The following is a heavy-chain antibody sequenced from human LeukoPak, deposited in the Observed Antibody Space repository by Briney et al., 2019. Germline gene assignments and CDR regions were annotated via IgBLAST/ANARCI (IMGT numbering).Heavy chain of an antibody. CDR2: INPSGGST. J-gene: IGHJ5*02. CDR3: ARDAPPGVYCSSTSCQNNWFDP. D-gene: IGHD2-2*01. V-gene: IGHV1-46*01. CDR1: GYTFTSYY. Sequence: ASVKVSCKASGYTFTSYYMHWVRQAPGQGFEWMGIINPSGGSTSYAQKFQGRVTMTRDTSTSTVYMELSSLRSEDTAVYYCARDAPPGVYCSSTSCQNNWFDPWGQGTLVTVSS.